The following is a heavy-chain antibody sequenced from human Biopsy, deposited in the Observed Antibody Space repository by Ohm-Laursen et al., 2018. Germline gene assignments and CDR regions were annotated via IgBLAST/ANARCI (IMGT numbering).Heavy chain of an antibody. CDR1: GYSISSDYR. CDR3: ARVGSGWAPFDK. Sequence: SETLSLTWAVSGYSISSDYRWGWIRQAPGKTLEWLGNIFKDGNTHYNPSLRSRLIISIDTSKNRFSLMMTSVSGADTAVYFCARVGSGWAPFDKWGPGTLVTVSS. D-gene: IGHD6-19*01. J-gene: IGHJ4*02. CDR2: IFKDGNT. V-gene: IGHV4-38-2*01.